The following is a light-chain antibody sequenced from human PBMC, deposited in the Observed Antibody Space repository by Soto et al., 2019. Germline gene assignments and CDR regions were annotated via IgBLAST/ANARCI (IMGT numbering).Light chain of an antibody. CDR3: EQDNNWHTRG. J-gene: IGKJ4*01. CDR1: QSVSSSY. V-gene: IGKV3-20*01. Sequence: EIVLTQSPGTLSLSPGERATLSCRASQSVSSSYLAWYQQKTGQAPRLLIYGASSRATGIPARFSGSGSGSDFTLTISRLEPNDLAVYYCEQDNNWHTRGFGRETKVALK. CDR2: GAS.